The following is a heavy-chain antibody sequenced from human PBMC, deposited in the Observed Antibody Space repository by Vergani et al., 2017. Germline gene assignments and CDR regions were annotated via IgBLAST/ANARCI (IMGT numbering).Heavy chain of an antibody. D-gene: IGHD4-11*01. CDR2: ISSSSSTI. CDR3: ARGPNHDYRRGAFDI. Sequence: EVQLVESGGGLVQPGGSLRLSCAASGFTFSSYSMNWVRQAPGKGLEWVSYISSSSSTIYYADSVKGRFTISRDNAKNSLYLQMNSLRDEDTAVYYCARGPNHDYRRGAFDIWGQGTMVTVSS. J-gene: IGHJ3*02. CDR1: GFTFSSYS. V-gene: IGHV3-48*02.